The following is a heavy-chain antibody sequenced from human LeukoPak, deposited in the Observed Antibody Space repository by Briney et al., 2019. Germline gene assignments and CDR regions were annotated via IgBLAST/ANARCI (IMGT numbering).Heavy chain of an antibody. Sequence: PSGTLSLTCTVPGGSISSYYWSWIRQPPGKGLEWIGYIYYSGSTNYNPSLKSRVTISVDTSKNQFSLKLSSVTAADTAVYYCARHSGSYLDYWGQGTLVTVSS. J-gene: IGHJ4*02. CDR1: GGSISSYY. V-gene: IGHV4-59*01. D-gene: IGHD1-26*01. CDR2: IYYSGST. CDR3: ARHSGSYLDY.